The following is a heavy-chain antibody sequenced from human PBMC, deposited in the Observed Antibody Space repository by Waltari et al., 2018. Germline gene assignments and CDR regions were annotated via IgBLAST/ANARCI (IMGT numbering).Heavy chain of an antibody. D-gene: IGHD4-4*01. Sequence: EVQLVESGGDLVQPGGSLRLSCAASGFTFSNYWMHWVRQAPGKGLAWVSRINVDGSSTVYANSGSGRFTISRDNAKNTVYLEMSGLRADDTAVYYCTRGEINYSRFDYWGQGSLVTVSS. V-gene: IGHV3-74*01. J-gene: IGHJ4*02. CDR3: TRGEINYSRFDY. CDR1: GFTFSNYW. CDR2: INVDGSST.